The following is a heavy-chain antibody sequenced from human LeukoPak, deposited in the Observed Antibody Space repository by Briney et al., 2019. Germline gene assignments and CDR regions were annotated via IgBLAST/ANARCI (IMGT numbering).Heavy chain of an antibody. D-gene: IGHD6-19*01. J-gene: IGHJ4*02. V-gene: IGHV1-18*01. CDR1: GYTFTSYG. Sequence: GASVTVSCKASGYTFTSYGISWVRPAPGQGLEWMGWISAYNGNTNYAQKLQGRVTMTTDTSTSTAYMELRSLRSDDTAVYYCARAEAYSSGWYVRYDYWGQGTLVTVSS. CDR2: ISAYNGNT. CDR3: ARAEAYSSGWYVRYDY.